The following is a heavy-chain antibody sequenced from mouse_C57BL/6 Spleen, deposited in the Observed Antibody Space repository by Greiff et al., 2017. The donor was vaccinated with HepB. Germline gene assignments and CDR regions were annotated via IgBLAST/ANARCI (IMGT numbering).Heavy chain of an antibody. D-gene: IGHD1-1*01. V-gene: IGHV14-3*01. CDR3: ARGDYGSSYWYFDV. CDR1: GFNIKNTY. CDR2: IDPANGNT. J-gene: IGHJ1*03. Sequence: EVQLQQSVAELVRPGASVKLSCTASGFNIKNTYMHWVKQRPEQGLEWIGRIDPANGNTKYAPKFQGKATITADTSSNPAYLQLSNLTSEDTAIYYCARGDYGSSYWYFDVWGIGTTVTVSS.